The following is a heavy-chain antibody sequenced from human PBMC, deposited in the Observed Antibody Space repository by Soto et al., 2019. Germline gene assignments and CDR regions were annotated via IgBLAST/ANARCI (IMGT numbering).Heavy chain of an antibody. V-gene: IGHV3-33*01. Sequence: QVQLVESGGGVVQPGRSLRLSCAASGFTFSNYGMHWVRQAPGKGLEWVAVILNDGSNRYHADSVKDRFTISRDNSKNTXXLXXXXLRXXXXXXXXXXXXXXXXGNGMDVWGQGTTVTVS. CDR3: XXXXXXXGNGMDV. CDR1: GFTFSNYG. CDR2: ILNDGSNR. J-gene: IGHJ6*02.